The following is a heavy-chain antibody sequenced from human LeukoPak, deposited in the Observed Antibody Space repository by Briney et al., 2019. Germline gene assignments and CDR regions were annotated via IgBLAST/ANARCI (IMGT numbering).Heavy chain of an antibody. CDR1: GFTFSSYG. CDR2: IRYDGSNK. V-gene: IGHV3-30*02. D-gene: IGHD2-2*01. CDR3: AKDLRAAMGVAEGDY. Sequence: GGSLRLSCAASGFTFSSYGMHWVRQAPGKGLEWVAFIRYDGSNKYYADSVKGRFTISRDNSRNTLYLQMNSLRAEDTAVYYCAKDLRAAMGVAEGDYWGQGTLVTVSS. J-gene: IGHJ4*02.